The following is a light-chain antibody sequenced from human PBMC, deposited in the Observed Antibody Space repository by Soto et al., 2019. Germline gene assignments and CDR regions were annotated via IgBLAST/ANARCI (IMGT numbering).Light chain of an antibody. Sequence: DITMTESPSTLATSGGNTVTITCSASQSITRRCSWYQQKPVKAPKPXVSXAXXXKSGVASKFRGSGSGTEFTLTISSXHTDDFSTYYCQKHHSYWTVGQGTKLDIK. CDR2: XAX. CDR3: QKHHSYWT. J-gene: IGKJ1*01. CDR1: QSITRR. V-gene: IGKV1-5*03.